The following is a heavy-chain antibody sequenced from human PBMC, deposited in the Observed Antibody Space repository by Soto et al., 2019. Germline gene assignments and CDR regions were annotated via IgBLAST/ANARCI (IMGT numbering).Heavy chain of an antibody. D-gene: IGHD3-10*02. V-gene: IGHV1-58*01. CDR3: AACSPLSGMDV. CDR2: IDVGSGNT. CDR1: GFTFTSSA. Sequence: ASLKVSCKASGFTFTSSAVQWVRQARGQRLEWIGRIDVGSGNTNYAQRFQERVTIISDMSTSTGYVELSSLRSEGTAVYYCAACSPLSGMDVWGQGTTVTVSS. J-gene: IGHJ6*02.